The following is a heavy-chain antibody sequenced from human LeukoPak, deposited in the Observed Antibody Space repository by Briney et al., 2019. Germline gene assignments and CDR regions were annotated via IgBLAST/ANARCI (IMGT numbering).Heavy chain of an antibody. CDR2: MNPDSGNT. J-gene: IGHJ3*02. D-gene: IGHD4-23*01. V-gene: IGHV1-8*01. CDR1: GYTFTSYD. CDR3: ARRLGLRWDLQAFDI. Sequence: ASVKVSCKASGYTFTSYDINWVRQATGQGLEWMGWMNPDSGNTGYAQKFQGRVTITRNTFISTAYMELSSLKSDDTAVYYCARRLGLRWDLQAFDIWGQGTMVTVSS.